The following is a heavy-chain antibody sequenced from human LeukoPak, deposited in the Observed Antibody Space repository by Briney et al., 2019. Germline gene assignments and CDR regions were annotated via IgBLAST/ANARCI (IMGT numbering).Heavy chain of an antibody. D-gene: IGHD3-10*01. CDR3: ARSRITMVRGVTGLGY. V-gene: IGHV1-8*01. Sequence: ASVKVSFKASGYTFTIYDINWVRQAPGQGREWMGWMNPNSGNTGYAQKFQGRVTMTRNTSISTAYMELSSLRSEDTAVYYCARSRITMVRGVTGLGYWGQGTTVTVSS. CDR1: GYTFTIYD. J-gene: IGHJ6*02. CDR2: MNPNSGNT.